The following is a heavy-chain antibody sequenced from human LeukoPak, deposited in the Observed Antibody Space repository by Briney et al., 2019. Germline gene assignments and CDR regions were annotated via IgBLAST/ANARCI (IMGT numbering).Heavy chain of an antibody. CDR2: IYYSGST. Sequence: PSETLSLTCTVSGGSISTYYWSWIRQPPGKGLEWIGYIYYSGSTNYNPSLKGRVTISVDTSKNQFSLKLSSVTAADTAVYYCARDLSGGRMVDHWGQGTLVTVSS. J-gene: IGHJ4*02. V-gene: IGHV4-59*01. D-gene: IGHD4-23*01. CDR1: GGSISTYY. CDR3: ARDLSGGRMVDH.